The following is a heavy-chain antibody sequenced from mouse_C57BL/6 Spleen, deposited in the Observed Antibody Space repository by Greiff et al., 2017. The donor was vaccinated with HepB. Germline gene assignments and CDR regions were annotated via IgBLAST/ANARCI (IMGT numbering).Heavy chain of an antibody. J-gene: IGHJ4*01. CDR3: VRHPLHGVYAMDY. V-gene: IGHV10-1*01. CDR1: GFSFNTYA. Sequence: EVMLVESGGGLVQPKGSLKLSCAASGFSFNTYAMNWVRQAPGKGLEWVARIRSKSNNYATYYADSVKDRFTISRDDSESMLYLQMNNLKTEDTAMYYCVRHPLHGVYAMDYWGQGTSVTVSS. D-gene: IGHD2-10*01. CDR2: IRSKSNNYAT.